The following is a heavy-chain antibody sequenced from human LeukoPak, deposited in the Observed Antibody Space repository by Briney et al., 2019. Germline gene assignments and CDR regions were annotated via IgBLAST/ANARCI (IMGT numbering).Heavy chain of an antibody. CDR2: ISSGGSTI. J-gene: IGHJ4*02. Sequence: GGSLRLSCAASGFTFRNYGMHWVRQAPGKGLEWVSYISSGGSTIYYADSVKGRFTISRDNAKNSLYLQMNSLRAEDTAVYYCARDRYDSSGIFDYWGQGTLVTVSS. CDR1: GFTFRNYG. V-gene: IGHV3-48*04. D-gene: IGHD3-22*01. CDR3: ARDRYDSSGIFDY.